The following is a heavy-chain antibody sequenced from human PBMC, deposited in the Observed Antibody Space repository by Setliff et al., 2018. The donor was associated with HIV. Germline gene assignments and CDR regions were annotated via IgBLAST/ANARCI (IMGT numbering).Heavy chain of an antibody. CDR2: IYHSGNT. D-gene: IGHD1-7*01. V-gene: IGHV4-38-2*01. J-gene: IGHJ4*02. CDR3: ARIGTPRTIDY. CDR1: GYSISSGYY. Sequence: SETLSLTCAVSGYSISSGYYWGWIRQPPGKGLEWIGHIYHSGNTYCSPSPKSRVTMSVDTSENQFSLKLSSVTAADTAVYYCARIGTPRTIDYWGQGTLVTVSS.